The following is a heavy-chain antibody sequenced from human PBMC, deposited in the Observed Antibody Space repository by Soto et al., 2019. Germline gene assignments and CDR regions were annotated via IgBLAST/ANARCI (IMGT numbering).Heavy chain of an antibody. CDR3: ATEVTAEGRFLDY. D-gene: IGHD2-21*02. CDR2: IIPIFGTA. CDR1: GGTFSSYA. Sequence: SVKVSCKASGGTFSSYAISWVRQAPGQGLEWMGGIIPIFGTANYAQKFEGRVTITADESTSTAYMEMGSLRSEDTAVYYCATEVTAEGRFLDYWGQGTLVTVSS. V-gene: IGHV1-69*13. J-gene: IGHJ4*02.